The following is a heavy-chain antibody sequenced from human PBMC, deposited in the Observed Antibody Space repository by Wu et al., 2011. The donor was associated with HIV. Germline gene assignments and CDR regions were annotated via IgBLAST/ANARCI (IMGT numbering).Heavy chain of an antibody. Sequence: VQSGREVKKPGSSVKVSCTASGGTFSSYAISWVRQALDKGLSGWKDHPYLGTPNYAQKFQGRVTITADKSTSTAYMELSSLRSEDTAVYYCALRTRAGSGSDYWGQGTLVTVSS. CDR2: HPYLGTP. D-gene: IGHD3-10*01. CDR1: GGTFSSYA. V-gene: IGHV1-69*04. J-gene: IGHJ4*02. CDR3: ALRTRAGSGSDY.